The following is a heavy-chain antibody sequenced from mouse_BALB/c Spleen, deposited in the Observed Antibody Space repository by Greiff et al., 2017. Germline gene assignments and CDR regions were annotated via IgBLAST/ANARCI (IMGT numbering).Heavy chain of an antibody. CDR3: ARLYSKSYAMDY. J-gene: IGHJ4*01. CDR2: ISSGGSYT. V-gene: IGHV5-6*01. D-gene: IGHD2-1*01. Sequence: EVQGVESGGDLVKPGGSLKLSCAASGFTFSSYGMSWVRQTPDKRLEWVATISSGGSYTYYPDSVKGRFTISRDNAKNTLYLQMSSLKSEDTAMYYCARLYSKSYAMDYWGQGTSVTVSS. CDR1: GFTFSSYG.